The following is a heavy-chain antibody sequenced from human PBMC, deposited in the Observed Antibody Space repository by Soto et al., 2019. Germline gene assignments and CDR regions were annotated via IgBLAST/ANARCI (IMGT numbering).Heavy chain of an antibody. V-gene: IGHV4-59*01. CDR1: GGSISSYY. D-gene: IGHD3-10*01. Sequence: QVQLQESGPGLVKPSETLSLTCTVSGGSISSYYWSWIRQPPGKGLEWIGYIYYSGSTNYNPSLKSRVTISVDTSKNQFSLKLSSVTAADTAVYYCARDRLWFGWDHHHTAFDIWGQGTMVTVSS. CDR2: IYYSGST. CDR3: ARDRLWFGWDHHHTAFDI. J-gene: IGHJ3*02.